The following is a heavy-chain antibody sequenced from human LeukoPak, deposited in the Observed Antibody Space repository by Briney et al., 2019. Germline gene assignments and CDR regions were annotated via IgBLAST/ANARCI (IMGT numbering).Heavy chain of an antibody. V-gene: IGHV4-4*07. D-gene: IGHD3-10*01. CDR2: VYTIGT. Sequence: SETLSLTCTVSGGSIRSYYWNWIRQPASKRLEWIGRVYTIGTNYHPSLKSRVTMSVDTSKKQISLKLSSVTAADTAAYYCAGSMIRDNYYYYMDVWGKGSTVTVSS. J-gene: IGHJ6*03. CDR1: GGSIRSYY. CDR3: AGSMIRDNYYYYMDV.